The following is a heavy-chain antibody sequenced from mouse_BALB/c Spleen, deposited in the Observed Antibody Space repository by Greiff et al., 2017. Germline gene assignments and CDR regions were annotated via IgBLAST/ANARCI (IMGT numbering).Heavy chain of an antibody. Sequence: QVQLKESGPELVRPGVSVKISCKGSGYTFTDYAMHWVKQSHAKSLEWIGVISTYYGNTNYNQKFKGKATMTVDKSSSTAYMELARLTSEDSAIYYCAREGVTENYWFAYWGQGTLVTVSA. CDR2: ISTYYGNT. V-gene: IGHV1-67*01. CDR1: GYTFTDYA. J-gene: IGHJ3*01. CDR3: AREGVTENYWFAY. D-gene: IGHD2-1*01.